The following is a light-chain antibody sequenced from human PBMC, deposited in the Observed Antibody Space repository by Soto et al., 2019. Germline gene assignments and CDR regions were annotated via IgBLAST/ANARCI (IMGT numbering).Light chain of an antibody. CDR1: QSVSSN. J-gene: IGKJ3*01. Sequence: EIVLTQSPATLSLFPGEIATLSCRASQSVSSNLAWYQQKPGRPPRLLIYGASTRATGIPARFSGSGSGTDFTLTISSLQSEDFAVYYCQQCSSWPLSFGPGTKVDIK. CDR3: QQCSSWPLS. V-gene: IGKV3-15*01. CDR2: GAS.